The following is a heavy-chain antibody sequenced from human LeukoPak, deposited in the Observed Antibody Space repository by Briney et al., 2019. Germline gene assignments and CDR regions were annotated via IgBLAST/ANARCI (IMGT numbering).Heavy chain of an antibody. D-gene: IGHD6-6*01. CDR3: AKVIGARPFDP. J-gene: IGHJ5*02. V-gene: IGHV3-23*01. Sequence: GGSLRLSCAASGFTFSSFAMTWVRQAPGKGLEWVSVISGSGSSTYCADSVKGRFTISRDNSKNTVYLQVNSLRVEDTAIYYCAKVIGARPFDPWGQGTLVTVSS. CDR1: GFTFSSFA. CDR2: ISGSGSST.